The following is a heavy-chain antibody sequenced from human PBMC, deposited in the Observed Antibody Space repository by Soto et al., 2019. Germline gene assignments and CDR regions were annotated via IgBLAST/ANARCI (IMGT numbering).Heavy chain of an antibody. CDR3: AKDTEYYDFWSGYYTPHYYGMDV. V-gene: IGHV3-30*18. CDR1: GFTFSSYG. J-gene: IGHJ6*02. D-gene: IGHD3-3*01. Sequence: GGSLRLSCAASGFTFSSYGMHWVRQAPGKGLEWVAVISYDGSNKYYADSVKGRFTISRDNSKNTLYLQMNSLRAEDTAVYYCAKDTEYYDFWSGYYTPHYYGMDVWGQGTTVTVSS. CDR2: ISYDGSNK.